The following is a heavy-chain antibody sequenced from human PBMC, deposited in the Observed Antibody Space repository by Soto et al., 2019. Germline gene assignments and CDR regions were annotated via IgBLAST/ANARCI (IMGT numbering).Heavy chain of an antibody. V-gene: IGHV4-30-4*01. J-gene: IGHJ3*01. CDR2: IYHRGNT. CDR1: GGSLSDGDYL. Sequence: SETLSLTCSVSGGSLSDGDYLWSWIRQPPGKGLEWIGHIYHRGNTYTNPSLKSRLTISVDTSKNQFSLNLNSVTAAYTAVYYCARVWGGAFDFWGQGTMVT. D-gene: IGHD3-10*01. CDR3: ARVWGGAFDF.